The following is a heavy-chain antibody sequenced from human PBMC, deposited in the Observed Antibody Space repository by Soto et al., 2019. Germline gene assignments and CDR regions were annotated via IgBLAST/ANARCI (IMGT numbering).Heavy chain of an antibody. V-gene: IGHV1-2*02. Sequence: VQLVQSGAEVKKPXASVKVSCKXSGYIFIDYYIHWVRQXPGQGLEXMGWINPDTGDTNYAQKFQGGVTVTRDTSISTSYMEVSRLKSDDTAVYYCARVPYTSSTYFYYGMDVWGRGTTVTVSS. CDR2: INPDTGDT. CDR3: ARVPYTSSTYFYYGMDV. D-gene: IGHD6-6*01. J-gene: IGHJ6*02. CDR1: GYIFIDYY.